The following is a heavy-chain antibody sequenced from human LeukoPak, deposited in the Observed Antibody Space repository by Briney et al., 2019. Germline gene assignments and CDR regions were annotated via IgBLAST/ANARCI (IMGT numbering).Heavy chain of an antibody. Sequence: SETLSLTCTVSGGSVSSGSYYWSWIRQPPGKGLEWIGYIYYSGNTNYNPSLKSRVTISVDTSRNQFSLKLNSVTAADTAVYYCARSGGYSSPQNYWGQGTLVTVSS. V-gene: IGHV4-61*01. J-gene: IGHJ4*02. CDR1: GGSVSSGSYY. CDR2: IYYSGNT. D-gene: IGHD6-19*01. CDR3: ARSGGYSSPQNY.